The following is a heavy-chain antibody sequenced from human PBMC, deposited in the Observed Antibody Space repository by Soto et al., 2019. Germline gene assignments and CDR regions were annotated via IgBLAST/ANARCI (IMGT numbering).Heavy chain of an antibody. CDR1: GGSISSGGYS. D-gene: IGHD2-21*02. J-gene: IGHJ4*02. V-gene: IGHV4-30-2*01. CDR2: IYHSGST. Sequence: TSETLSLTCAVSGGSISSGGYSWSWIRQPPGKGLEWIGYIYHSGSTYYNPSLKSRVTISVDRSKNQFSLKLSSVTAADTAVYYCARIISGDYRFYYFDYWGQGTLVTVSS. CDR3: ARIISGDYRFYYFDY.